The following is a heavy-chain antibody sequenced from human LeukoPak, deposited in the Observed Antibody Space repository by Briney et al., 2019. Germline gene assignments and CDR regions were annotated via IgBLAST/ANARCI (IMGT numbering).Heavy chain of an antibody. CDR3: ARHDYGDYGPFDC. Sequence: PSETLSLTCTVSGGSISSSSYYWRWIRQPPGKGLEWIVSVYYSGVPYYNKSLKSRVTISVDMSNNQFSLKLNSVTAADTAVYFCARHDYGDYGPFDCWGQGTLVTVSS. D-gene: IGHD4-17*01. CDR2: VYYSGVP. V-gene: IGHV4-39*01. J-gene: IGHJ4*02. CDR1: GGSISSSSYY.